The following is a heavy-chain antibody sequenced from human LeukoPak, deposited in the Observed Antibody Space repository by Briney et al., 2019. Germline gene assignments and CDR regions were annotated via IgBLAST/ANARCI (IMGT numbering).Heavy chain of an antibody. D-gene: IGHD1-26*01. CDR3: ARGEWELGSTPHAFDI. V-gene: IGHV4-30-4*01. Sequence: PSGTLSLTCTVSGGSLSSGDYYWSWIRPPPGTGLEWIGYIYYSGSTYYNPSLKSRVTLSVDTSKNQFSLKLSSVTAADTAVYYCARGEWELGSTPHAFDIWGQGTMVTVSS. CDR2: IYYSGST. J-gene: IGHJ3*02. CDR1: GGSLSSGDYY.